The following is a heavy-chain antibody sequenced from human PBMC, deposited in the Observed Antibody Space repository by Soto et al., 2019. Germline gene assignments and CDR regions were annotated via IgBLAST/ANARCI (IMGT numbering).Heavy chain of an antibody. J-gene: IGHJ5*02. CDR2: INPSGGST. CDR1: GYTFTSYY. CDR3: ARAAPASEYSSGWYSYNWFDP. V-gene: IGHV1-46*01. D-gene: IGHD6-19*01. Sequence: GASVKVSCKASGYTFTSYYMHWVRQAPGQGLEWMGIINPSGGSTSYAQKFQGRVTMTRDTSTSTVYMELSGLRSEDTAVYYCARAAPASEYSSGWYSYNWFDPWGQGTLVTVSS.